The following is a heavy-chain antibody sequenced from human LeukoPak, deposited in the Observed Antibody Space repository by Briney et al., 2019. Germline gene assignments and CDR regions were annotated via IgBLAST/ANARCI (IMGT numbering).Heavy chain of an antibody. V-gene: IGHV3-23*01. CDR3: VKDRFGSFDP. D-gene: IGHD5-18*01. CDR1: GFAFSDYA. Sequence: GGSLRLSCAASGFAFSDYAMTWVRQAPGTDLEWVAAISPSASHRYYADFVGGRFTIPRDNSKNTLDLQMSSLRAEDTAVYYCVKDRFGSFDPWGQGTLVTVSS. J-gene: IGHJ5*02. CDR2: ISPSASHR.